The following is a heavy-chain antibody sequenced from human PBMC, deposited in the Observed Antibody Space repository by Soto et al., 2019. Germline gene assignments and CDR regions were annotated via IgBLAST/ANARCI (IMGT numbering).Heavy chain of an antibody. CDR3: ARKAESYGFDI. Sequence: VKFSFKASGGTFSNYAINWVRQAPGQGLEWMGGFIPIFDAANYAQNFRGRVTITADESTSTAYMELSGLRSEDTAMYYCARKAESYGFDIWGQGTLVTVSS. D-gene: IGHD3-10*01. J-gene: IGHJ3*02. CDR2: FIPIFDAA. V-gene: IGHV1-69*13. CDR1: GGTFSNYA.